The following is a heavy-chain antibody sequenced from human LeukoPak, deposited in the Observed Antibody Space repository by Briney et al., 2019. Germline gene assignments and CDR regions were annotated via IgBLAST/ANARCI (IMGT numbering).Heavy chain of an antibody. CDR1: GDSFSSHY. CDR3: ARDLVTVTKGFDV. J-gene: IGHJ3*01. V-gene: IGHV4-59*11. D-gene: IGHD4-17*01. CDR2: ISYIGTT. Sequence: SETLSLTCAVSGDSFSSHYWTWIRQPPGRGLEWIGYISYIGTTNYNPSLKSRVTISIDTSKNRFSLKLSSVTTADTAVYYCARDLVTVTKGFDVWGLGTMVSVSS.